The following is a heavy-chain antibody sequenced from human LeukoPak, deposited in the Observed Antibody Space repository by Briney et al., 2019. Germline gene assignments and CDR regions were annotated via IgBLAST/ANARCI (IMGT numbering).Heavy chain of an antibody. J-gene: IGHJ4*02. Sequence: PGGSLRLSCAASGFTFSGSAMHWVRQASGKGLEWVGRIRSKANSYATAYAASVKGRFTISRDDSKNTAYLQMNSLKTEDTAVYYCAKDPCSGGSCYTDYWGQGTLVTVSS. CDR2: IRSKANSYAT. CDR3: AKDPCSGGSCYTDY. V-gene: IGHV3-73*01. D-gene: IGHD2-15*01. CDR1: GFTFSGSA.